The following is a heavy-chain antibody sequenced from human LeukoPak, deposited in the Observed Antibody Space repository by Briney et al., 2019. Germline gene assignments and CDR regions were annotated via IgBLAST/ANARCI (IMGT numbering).Heavy chain of an antibody. CDR2: IIPIFGTA. V-gene: IGHV1-69*06. CDR3: ARDLTYQPSYYGMDV. CDR1: GGTFSSYA. J-gene: IGHJ6*02. D-gene: IGHD3-9*01. Sequence: SVKVSCKASGGTFSSYAISWVRQAPGQGLEWMGGIIPIFGTANYAQKFQGRVTITADKSTSTAYMELSSLRSEDTAVYYCARDLTYQPSYYGMDVWGRGTTVTVSS.